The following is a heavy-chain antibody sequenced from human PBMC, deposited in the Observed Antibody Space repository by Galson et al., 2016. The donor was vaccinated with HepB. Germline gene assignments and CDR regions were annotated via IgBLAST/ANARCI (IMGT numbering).Heavy chain of an antibody. CDR1: GFTFSNFA. Sequence: SLRLSCAASGFTFSNFAMNWVRQAPGKGLEWVSSIRNSGSKTYYADSVKGRFTISRDNSKNTLFLQMNNLRADDTAVYYCVKDFRSCGGGDCYGWFDPWGQGILVTVSS. J-gene: IGHJ5*02. CDR3: VKDFRSCGGGDCYGWFDP. CDR2: IRNSGSKT. V-gene: IGHV3-23*01. D-gene: IGHD2-21*02.